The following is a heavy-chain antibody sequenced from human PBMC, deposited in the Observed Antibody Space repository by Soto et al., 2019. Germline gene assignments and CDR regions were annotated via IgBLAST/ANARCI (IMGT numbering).Heavy chain of an antibody. CDR3: ARDYGLTPTRLRYFDWLASTMDV. CDR1: GFTFSSYA. D-gene: IGHD3-9*01. V-gene: IGHV3-30-3*01. CDR2: ISYDGSNK. J-gene: IGHJ6*04. Sequence: GGSLRLSCAASGFTFSSYAMHWVRQAPGKGLEWVAVISYDGSNKYYADSVKGRFTISRDNSKNTLYLQMNSLRAEDTAVYYCARDYGLTPTRLRYFDWLASTMDVWGKGTTVTVSS.